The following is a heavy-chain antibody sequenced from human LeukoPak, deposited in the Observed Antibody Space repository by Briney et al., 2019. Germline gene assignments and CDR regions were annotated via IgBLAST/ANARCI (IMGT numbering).Heavy chain of an antibody. J-gene: IGHJ4*02. CDR2: IYYSGST. Sequence: ASETLSLTCTVSRGSISSYYWSWIRQPPGKGLEWIGYIYYSGSTNYNPSLKSRVTISVDTSKNQFSLRLSSVPAADTAVYYCATAAAGTLDYFDYWGQGPLVTVSS. CDR1: RGSISSYY. V-gene: IGHV4-59*01. CDR3: ATAAAGTLDYFDY. D-gene: IGHD6-13*01.